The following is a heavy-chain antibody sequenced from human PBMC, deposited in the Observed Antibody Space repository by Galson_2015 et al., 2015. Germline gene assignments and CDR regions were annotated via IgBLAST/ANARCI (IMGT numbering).Heavy chain of an antibody. J-gene: IGHJ4*02. CDR1: GVSITNSY. CDR2: IYSSGST. D-gene: IGHD3-9*01. Sequence: SETLSLTCSVSGVSITNSYWSWIRQPPGKGLEWIGYIYSSGSTNYNPSLKSRVTISVDTSKKQFSLKLTSVTAADTAVYYCARGGTKFYDILTGDYTWADWGQGTLVTVSS. CDR3: ARGGTKFYDILTGDYTWAD. V-gene: IGHV4-59*01.